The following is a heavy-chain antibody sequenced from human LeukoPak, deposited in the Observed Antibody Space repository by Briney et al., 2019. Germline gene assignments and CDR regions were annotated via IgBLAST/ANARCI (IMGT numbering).Heavy chain of an antibody. CDR2: IYHSGST. CDR1: GYSISSDYH. J-gene: IGHJ4*02. Sequence: SETLSLTCTVSGYSISSDYHWGWIRQPPGKGLEWIGSIYHSGSTYYNPSLKSRVTISVDTSKNQFSLKLSSVTAADTAVYYCARDQLAAAGTAGFDYWGQGTLVTVSS. D-gene: IGHD6-13*01. CDR3: ARDQLAAAGTAGFDY. V-gene: IGHV4-38-2*02.